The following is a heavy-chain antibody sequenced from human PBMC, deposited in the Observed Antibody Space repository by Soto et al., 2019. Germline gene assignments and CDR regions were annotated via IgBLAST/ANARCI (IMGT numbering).Heavy chain of an antibody. J-gene: IGHJ5*02. CDR2: IYYSGST. CDR1: GGSISSGDYY. V-gene: IGHV4-30-4*01. Sequence: PSETLSLTCTVSGGSISSGDYYWSWIRQPPGKGLEWIGYIYYSGSTYYNPSLKSRVTISVDTSKNQFSLKLSSVTAADTAVYYCARTIMVRDQGKPTNWFDPWGQGTLGTVS. D-gene: IGHD3-10*01. CDR3: ARTIMVRDQGKPTNWFDP.